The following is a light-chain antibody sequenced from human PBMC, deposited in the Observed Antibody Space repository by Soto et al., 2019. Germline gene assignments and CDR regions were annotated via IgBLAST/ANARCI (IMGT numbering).Light chain of an antibody. CDR2: DVS. CDR3: SSYTSKDTLV. V-gene: IGLV2-14*03. CDR1: SSDVGGYDH. J-gene: IGLJ3*02. Sequence: QSALTQPASVSGSPGQSITISCTGTSSDVGGYDHVSWYQQHPGKAPKLIIYDVSIRPSGVSNRFSGSKSSNTASLAVSGLQAEDEADYYCSSYTSKDTLVFGGGTKLTVL.